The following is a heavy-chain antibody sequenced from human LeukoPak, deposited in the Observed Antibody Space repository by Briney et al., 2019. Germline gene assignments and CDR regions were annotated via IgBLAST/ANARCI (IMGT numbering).Heavy chain of an antibody. J-gene: IGHJ4*02. D-gene: IGHD5-12*01. CDR1: GFTFSSYE. CDR2: ISSSGRTI. Sequence: GGSLRLSCAASGFTFSSYEMSWVRQAPGKGLEWVSYISSSGRTIYYADSVKGRFTISRDNSKNTLYLQMNSLRAEDTAVYYCARGPSGYHNTGGQGTLVTVSS. CDR3: ARGPSGYHNT. V-gene: IGHV3-48*03.